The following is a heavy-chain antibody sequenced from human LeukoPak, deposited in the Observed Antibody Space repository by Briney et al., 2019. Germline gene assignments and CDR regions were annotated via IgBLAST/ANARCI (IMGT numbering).Heavy chain of an antibody. J-gene: IGHJ3*02. V-gene: IGHV3-74*01. CDR2: IDSDGSST. D-gene: IGHD3-3*01. CDR1: GFTFSSYW. CDR3: ARGNTYYDFWSGERRAFDI. Sequence: GGSLRLSCAASGFTFSSYWMHWVRQAPGKGLVWVSRIDSDGSSTSYADSVKGRFTISRDNAKNTLYLQMNSLRAEDTAVYYCARGNTYYDFWSGERRAFDIWGQGTMVTVSS.